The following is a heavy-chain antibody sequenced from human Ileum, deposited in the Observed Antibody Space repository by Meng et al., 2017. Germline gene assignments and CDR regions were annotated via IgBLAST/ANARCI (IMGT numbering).Heavy chain of an antibody. D-gene: IGHD3-3*01. CDR3: IKANDFWSGGFVS. J-gene: IGHJ4*02. CDR2: IAGDSSER. CDR1: GFTFGRYG. Sequence: GESLKTSCGAFGFTFGRYGMTWVRQAPGKGLEWVSTIAGDSSERHYAASVQGRFSVSRDNSANMVFLQMNDLRVEDTAVYYCIKANDFWSGGFVSWGQGTLVTVSS. V-gene: IGHV3-23*01.